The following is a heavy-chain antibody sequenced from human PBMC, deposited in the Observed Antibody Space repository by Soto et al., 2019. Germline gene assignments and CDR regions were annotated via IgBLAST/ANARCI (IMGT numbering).Heavy chain of an antibody. CDR1: GFTFSSYA. CDR2: ISGSGGST. CDR3: AKRTVGWYFDL. V-gene: IGHV3-23*01. D-gene: IGHD4-17*01. J-gene: IGHJ2*01. Sequence: ASGFTFSSYAMNWVRQAPGKGLEWVSVISGSGGSTYYADAVKGRFTISRDNSKNTLYLQMNSLRAEDTAVYYCAKRTVGWYFDLWGRGTLVTVSS.